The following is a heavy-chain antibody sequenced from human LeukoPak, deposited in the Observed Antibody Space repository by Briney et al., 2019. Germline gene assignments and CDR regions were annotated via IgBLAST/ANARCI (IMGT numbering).Heavy chain of an antibody. CDR3: TRRQLVGGTMYFDS. CDR1: GYTFSSYD. J-gene: IGHJ4*02. Sequence: GASVKVSCKASGYTFSSYDINWVRQATGQGLEWMGWMNPNSRNTGYAQKFQGSVSMTTNTTISKAYMELTSLRSEDTAMYYCTRRQLVGGTMYFDSCAQGTLVTVSS. V-gene: IGHV1-8*02. D-gene: IGHD1-26*01. CDR2: MNPNSRNT.